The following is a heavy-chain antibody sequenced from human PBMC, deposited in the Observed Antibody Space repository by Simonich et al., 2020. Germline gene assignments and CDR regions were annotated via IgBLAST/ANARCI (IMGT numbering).Heavy chain of an antibody. CDR3: ARGPRWTGDDAFDI. D-gene: IGHD7-27*01. J-gene: IGHJ3*02. CDR2: INPNSCGT. V-gene: IGHV1-2*02. CDR1: GYTFTGYY. Sequence: QVQLVQSGAEVKKPGASVKVSCKASGYTFTGYYMHWVRQAPGRGLEWMGWINPNSCGTKYAQTFQGRVTMTRDTSISTAYMELSRLRSDDTAVYYCARGPRWTGDDAFDIWGQGTMVTVSS.